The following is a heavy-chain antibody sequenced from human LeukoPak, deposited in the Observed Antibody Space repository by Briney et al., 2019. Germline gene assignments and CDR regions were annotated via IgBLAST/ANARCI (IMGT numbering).Heavy chain of an antibody. Sequence: KPSETLSLTCTVSGGSISSSSYYWGWIRQPPGKGLEWIGSIYHSGSTYYNPSLKSRVTISVDTSKNQFSLKLSSATAADTAVYYCARHPPPNIVVVPAASLHAFDIWGQGTMVTVSS. D-gene: IGHD2-2*01. CDR1: GGSISSSSYY. CDR2: IYHSGST. CDR3: ARHPPPNIVVVPAASLHAFDI. V-gene: IGHV4-39*01. J-gene: IGHJ3*02.